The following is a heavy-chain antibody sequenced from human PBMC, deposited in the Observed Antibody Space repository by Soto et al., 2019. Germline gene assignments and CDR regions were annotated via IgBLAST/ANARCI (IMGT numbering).Heavy chain of an antibody. J-gene: IGHJ3*02. V-gene: IGHV1-2*02. CDR2: INPKSGDT. CDR3: ARETVAVGTRAFDI. Sequence: ASVKVSCKTSGYTFTGYFVHWVRQAPGQGLEWMGWINPKSGDTNVAQKFQGKVTMTRDTSITTAYMDLDRLTSDDTAVYYCARETVAVGTRAFDIWGQGTVVTVSS. CDR1: GYTFTGYF. D-gene: IGHD6-13*01.